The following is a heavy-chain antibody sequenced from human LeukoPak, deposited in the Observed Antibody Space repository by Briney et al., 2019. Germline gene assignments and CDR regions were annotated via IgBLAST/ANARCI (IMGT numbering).Heavy chain of an antibody. CDR2: VSGSGEIT. J-gene: IGHJ3*02. D-gene: IGHD3-22*01. V-gene: IGHV3-23*01. CDR3: AKDGHHDSSGRGGGFDM. Sequence: GGSLRLSCAASGFSFRFYDMSWVRQAPGKGLEWVAGVSGSGEITFYADSVKGRFTISRDNSKNTLDLRMNSLRAEDTAVYYCAKDGHHDSSGRGGGFDMWGQGTMVIVSS. CDR1: GFSFRFYD.